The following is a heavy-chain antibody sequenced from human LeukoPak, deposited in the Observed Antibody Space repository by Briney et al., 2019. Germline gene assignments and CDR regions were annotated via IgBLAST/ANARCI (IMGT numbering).Heavy chain of an antibody. CDR3: ARDYYCRLDY. CDR1: GFSFSDNY. J-gene: IGHJ4*02. Sequence: GESLRLSCAAPGFSFSDNYMDWVRQAPGKGLEWVGRIRNKANSYTTDYAASVRGRFTIPRDDSKNSLYLEMNSLKTEDTAVYYCARDYYCRLDYWGRGTLVTVSS. D-gene: IGHD3-10*01. V-gene: IGHV3-72*01. CDR2: IRNKANSYTT.